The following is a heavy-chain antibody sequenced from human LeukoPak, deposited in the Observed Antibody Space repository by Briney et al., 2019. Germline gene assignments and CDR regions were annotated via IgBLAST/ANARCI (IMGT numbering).Heavy chain of an antibody. CDR2: IYYSGNS. CDR3: ARGVVPAAGGYNWFDP. Sequence: PSETLSLTCIVSGASIRIGGYFWSWIRHQPGGGLEWNGYIYYSGNSYLNPSLESRLTMSVDTSKNQFSLKLSSVAAADTAVYFCARGVVPAAGGYNWFDPWGQGTLVIVSS. D-gene: IGHD2-2*01. V-gene: IGHV4-31*03. J-gene: IGHJ5*02. CDR1: GASIRIGGYF.